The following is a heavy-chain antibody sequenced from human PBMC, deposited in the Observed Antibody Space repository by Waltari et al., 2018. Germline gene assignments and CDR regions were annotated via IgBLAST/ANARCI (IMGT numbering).Heavy chain of an antibody. V-gene: IGHV3-30*04. CDR2: ISYEGSKK. CDR1: GMSFSYYV. D-gene: IGHD6-13*01. CDR3: ARGDEQQVSRYIYYAMDV. Sequence: VQLVESGGGLVSPGRSLRLSCAGFGMSFSYYVMHWVRQAPGKGMGWVAGISYEGSKKYYGYSAGGRCTLSRDNSKNTLCVQMSILRMEDTAIYYCARGDEQQVSRYIYYAMDVWGQGTPVTVSS. J-gene: IGHJ6*02.